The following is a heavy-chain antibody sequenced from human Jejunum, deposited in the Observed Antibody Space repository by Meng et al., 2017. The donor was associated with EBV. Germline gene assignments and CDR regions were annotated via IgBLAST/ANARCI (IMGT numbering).Heavy chain of an antibody. CDR2: IKRTTDGGTT. V-gene: IGHV3-15*01. CDR3: TDVGGDMI. CDR1: GVTFTNSH. D-gene: IGHD3-16*01. J-gene: IGHJ4*02. Sequence: EVPLVGSGGGLVTPGESLRLSFAASGVTFTNSHMTWVRQAPGKGLEWVGRIKRTTDGGTTDYAAPVKGRFTISRDDSKNTLYLQMNSLKTEDTAVYYCTDVGGDMIWGQGILVTVSS.